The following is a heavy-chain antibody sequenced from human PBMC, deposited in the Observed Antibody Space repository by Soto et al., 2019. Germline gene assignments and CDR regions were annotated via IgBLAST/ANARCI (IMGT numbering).Heavy chain of an antibody. J-gene: IGHJ4*02. V-gene: IGHV4-59*08. CDR3: VRHSSNWFYFDY. CDR2: IYYSGST. CDR1: RGSINNYY. D-gene: IGHD6-13*01. Sequence: QVQLQESGPGLVKPSETLSLTCTVSRGSINNYYWSWIRQAPGKGLEWIGYIYYSGSTTYNPSLKSRVTTSVDTSKNQFSLKLSSVTAADTAVYYCVRHSSNWFYFDYWGQGTLVTVSS.